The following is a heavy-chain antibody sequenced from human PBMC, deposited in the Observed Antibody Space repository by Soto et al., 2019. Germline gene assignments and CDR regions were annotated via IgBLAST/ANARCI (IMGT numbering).Heavy chain of an antibody. D-gene: IGHD3-3*01. CDR2: INWNGGST. Sequence: GSLRLSCAASGFTFDDYGMSWVRQAPGKGLEWVSGINWNGGSTGYADSVKGRFTIARDNAKNSLYLQMNSLRAEDTALYHCARDKEDFWSGYYYYYMDVWGKGTTVTVSS. J-gene: IGHJ6*03. CDR3: ARDKEDFWSGYYYYYMDV. V-gene: IGHV3-20*01. CDR1: GFTFDDYG.